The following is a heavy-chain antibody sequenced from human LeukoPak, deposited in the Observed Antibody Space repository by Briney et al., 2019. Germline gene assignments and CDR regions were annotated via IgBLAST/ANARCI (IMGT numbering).Heavy chain of an antibody. Sequence: SETLSLTCAVYGGSFSGYYWSWIRQPPGKGLEWIGEINHSGSTNYNPSLKGRVTISVDTSKNQFSLRLSSVTAADTAVYYCARHESFRSSWNYWGQGILVTVSS. D-gene: IGHD6-13*01. CDR1: GGSFSGYY. V-gene: IGHV4-34*01. CDR3: ARHESFRSSWNY. J-gene: IGHJ4*02. CDR2: INHSGST.